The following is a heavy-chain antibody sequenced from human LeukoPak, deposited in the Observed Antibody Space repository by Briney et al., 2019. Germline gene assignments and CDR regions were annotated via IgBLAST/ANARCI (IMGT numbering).Heavy chain of an antibody. V-gene: IGHV1-69*02. CDR3: ASPGENPGTAMARYYFDY. CDR1: GGTFSSYT. J-gene: IGHJ4*02. Sequence: VASVKVSCKASGGTFSSYTISWVRQAPGQGLEWMGRIIPILGIANYAQKFQGRVTITADKSTSTAYMELSSLRSEDTAVYYCASPGENPGTAMARYYFDYWGQGTLVTVSS. CDR2: IIPILGIA. D-gene: IGHD5-18*01.